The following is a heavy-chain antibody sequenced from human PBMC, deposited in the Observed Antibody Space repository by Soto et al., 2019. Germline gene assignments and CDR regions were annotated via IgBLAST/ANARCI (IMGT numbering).Heavy chain of an antibody. V-gene: IGHV1-8*01. D-gene: IGHD4-17*01. CDR1: GYTFTSYD. Sequence: ASVKVSCKASGYTFTSYDINWVRQATGQGLEWMGWMNPNSGNTGYAQKFQGRVTMTRNTSISTAYMELSSLRSEDTAVYYCARSKEKDPVYGGGSNYYYYYGMDVWGQGTTVTVSS. J-gene: IGHJ6*02. CDR3: ARSKEKDPVYGGGSNYYYYYGMDV. CDR2: MNPNSGNT.